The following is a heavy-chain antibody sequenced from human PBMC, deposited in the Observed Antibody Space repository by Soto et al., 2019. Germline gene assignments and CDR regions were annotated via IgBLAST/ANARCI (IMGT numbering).Heavy chain of an antibody. D-gene: IGHD6-13*01. V-gene: IGHV4-4*07. CDR2: IYTSGST. CDR1: GGSISSYY. Sequence: SETLSLTCTVSGGSISSYYWSWIRQPAGKGLEWFGRIYTSGSTNYNPSLKSRVTMSVDTSKNQFSLKLSSVTAADTAVYSCARDLRAPSSSWYGDYYYGMDVWGQGTTVTVSS. CDR3: ARDLRAPSSSWYGDYYYGMDV. J-gene: IGHJ6*02.